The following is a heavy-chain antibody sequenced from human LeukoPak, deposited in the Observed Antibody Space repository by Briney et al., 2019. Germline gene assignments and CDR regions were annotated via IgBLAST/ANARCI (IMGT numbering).Heavy chain of an antibody. CDR2: ISAYNGNT. J-gene: IGHJ5*02. CDR3: ARAWVMINWFDP. CDR1: GGTFSSYA. V-gene: IGHV1-18*01. D-gene: IGHD3-3*01. Sequence: ASVKVSCKASGGTFSSYAISWVRQAPGQGLEWMGWISAYNGNTNYAQKLQGRVTMTTDTSTSTAYMELRSLRSDDTAVYYCARAWVMINWFDPWGQGTLVTVSS.